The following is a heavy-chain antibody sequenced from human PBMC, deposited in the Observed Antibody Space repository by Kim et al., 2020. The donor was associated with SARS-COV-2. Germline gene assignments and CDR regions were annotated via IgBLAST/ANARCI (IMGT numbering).Heavy chain of an antibody. CDR1: GGSISSYY. J-gene: IGHJ4*02. Sequence: SETLSLTCSVFGGSISSYYWSWIRQPPGKGLEWIGYLYYSGSTNYNPSLKSRVTISVDTSKNQFSLKLSFVTAADTAMYYCVRLGCSATRSTTFDYWGKG. CDR3: VRLGCSATRSTTFDY. D-gene: IGHD2-2*01. CDR2: LYYSGST. V-gene: IGHV4-59*08.